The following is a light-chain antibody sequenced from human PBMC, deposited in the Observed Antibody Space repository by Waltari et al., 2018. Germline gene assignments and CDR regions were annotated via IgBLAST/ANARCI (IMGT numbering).Light chain of an antibody. CDR3: CSYVGGAKVT. J-gene: IGLJ2*01. V-gene: IGLV2-23*01. Sequence: QSALTQPASVSGSPGQSITFSCTGTASDAGPYKLVSWYQHHPGTAPKLVIYDGDKPPSVFSSRFSASKSGDTASLTISGLQSEDEADYYCCSYVGGAKVTFGGGTKVTVL. CDR1: ASDAGPYKL. CDR2: DGD.